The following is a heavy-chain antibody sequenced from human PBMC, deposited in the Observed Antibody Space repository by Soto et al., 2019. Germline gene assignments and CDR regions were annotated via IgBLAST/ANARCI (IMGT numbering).Heavy chain of an antibody. V-gene: IGHV1-46*01. Sequence: QVQLVQSGAEVKKPGASVKVSCKASGYTFTSYYMHWVRQAPGQGLEWMGIINPSGGSTSYAQKCQGRVTMTRDTPTSTVYMELSSLRSEDTAVYYCAREGFGGVVPPNYGMDVWGQGTTVTVSS. CDR3: AREGFGGVVPPNYGMDV. CDR1: GYTFTSYY. D-gene: IGHD3-10*01. J-gene: IGHJ6*02. CDR2: INPSGGST.